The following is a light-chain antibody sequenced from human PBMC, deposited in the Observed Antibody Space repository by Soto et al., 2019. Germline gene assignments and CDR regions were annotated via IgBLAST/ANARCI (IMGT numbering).Light chain of an antibody. CDR3: CSYAGSYTYV. V-gene: IGLV2-11*01. CDR2: DVS. Sequence: QSVLTQPRSVSGSPGHSVTISCTGTSSDVGGYNYVSWYQQHPGKAPKLMICDVSKRPSGVPDRFSGSKSGNTASLTISGLQAEDEADYYCCSYAGSYTYVFGTGTKVTVL. CDR1: SSDVGGYNY. J-gene: IGLJ1*01.